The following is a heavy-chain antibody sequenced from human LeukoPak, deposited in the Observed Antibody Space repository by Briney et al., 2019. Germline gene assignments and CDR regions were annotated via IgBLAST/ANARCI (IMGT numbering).Heavy chain of an antibody. CDR3: ARDPRVLRYFDWLSERYWFDP. CDR1: GYTFTSYG. J-gene: IGHJ5*02. V-gene: IGHV1-18*01. Sequence: ASLKVSCKAAGYTFTSYGISWVRQAPAQRLEGRGWISAYNGKTNYAEQLQARVTMTTDTSTSTASLELRSMRSDDTGVYYCARDPRVLRYFDWLSERYWFDPWGQGTLVTVSS. CDR2: ISAYNGKT. D-gene: IGHD3-9*01.